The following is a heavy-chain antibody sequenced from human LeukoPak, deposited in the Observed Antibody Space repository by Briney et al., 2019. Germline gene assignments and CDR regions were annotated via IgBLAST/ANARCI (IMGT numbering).Heavy chain of an antibody. J-gene: IGHJ6*03. CDR1: GGTFSSYA. CDR2: IIPIFGTA. Sequence: GSSVKVSCKASGGTFSSYAISWVRQAPGQGLEWVGGIIPIFGTANYAQKFQGRVTITADKSTSTAYMELSSLRSEDTAVYYCATHRETYYYDSSGSNPFVDYYYYMDVWGKGTTVTVSS. D-gene: IGHD3-22*01. V-gene: IGHV1-69*06. CDR3: ATHRETYYYDSSGSNPFVDYYYYMDV.